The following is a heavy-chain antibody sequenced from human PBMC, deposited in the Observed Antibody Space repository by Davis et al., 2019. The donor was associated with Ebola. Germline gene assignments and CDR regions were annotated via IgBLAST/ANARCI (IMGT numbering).Heavy chain of an antibody. Sequence: PSETLSLTCAVYGGSSSGYYWSWIRQPPGKGLEWIGEINHSGSTNYNPSLKSRVTISVDTSKNQFSLKLSSVTAADTAVYYCASSSIAARPRLDYWGQGTLVTVSS. V-gene: IGHV4-34*01. CDR2: INHSGST. D-gene: IGHD6-6*01. J-gene: IGHJ4*02. CDR1: GGSSSGYY. CDR3: ASSSIAARPRLDY.